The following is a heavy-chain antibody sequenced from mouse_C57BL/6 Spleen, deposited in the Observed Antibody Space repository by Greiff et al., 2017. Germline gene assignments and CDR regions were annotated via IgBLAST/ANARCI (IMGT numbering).Heavy chain of an antibody. CDR3: TTLYYDSWFAY. Sequence: VQLKQSGAELVRPGASVKLSCTASGFNIKDDYMHWVKQRPEQGLEWIGWIDPENGDTEYASKFQGKATITADTSSNTAYLQLSSLTSEDTAVYYCTTLYYDSWFAYWGQGTLVTVSA. D-gene: IGHD2-4*01. CDR2: IDPENGDT. J-gene: IGHJ3*01. CDR1: GFNIKDDY. V-gene: IGHV14-4*01.